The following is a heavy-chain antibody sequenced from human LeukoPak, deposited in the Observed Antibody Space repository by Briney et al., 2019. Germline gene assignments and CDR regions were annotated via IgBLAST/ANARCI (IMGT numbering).Heavy chain of an antibody. D-gene: IGHD6-19*01. CDR1: GVSISSSNSY. CDR3: ARRSGIAVAGAFDY. V-gene: IGHV4-39*01. Sequence: SETLSLTCTVSGVSISSSNSYWGWIRQPPGKGLEWIGSIYYSGNTYYNASLKSQVSISIDTSKNQFSLKLTSVTAADTAVYYCARRSGIAVAGAFDYWGQGTLVTVSS. J-gene: IGHJ4*02. CDR2: IYYSGNT.